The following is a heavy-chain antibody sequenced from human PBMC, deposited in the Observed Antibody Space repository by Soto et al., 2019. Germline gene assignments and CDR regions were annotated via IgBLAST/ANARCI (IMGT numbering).Heavy chain of an antibody. D-gene: IGHD2-2*01. CDR1: GYTFTSYG. J-gene: IGHJ5*02. V-gene: IGHV1-18*01. CDR2: IRPYNGNT. CDR3: ARTIVAVPAALNWFDP. Sequence: QVQLVQSGAELKKPGASVKVSCKTSGYTFTSYGISWVRQAPGQGLEWMGWIRPYNGNTNYAQKFQAKVTMTTDTSTNTAYMELRSLRSDDTAVYYCARTIVAVPAALNWFDPWGQGTLVSVSS.